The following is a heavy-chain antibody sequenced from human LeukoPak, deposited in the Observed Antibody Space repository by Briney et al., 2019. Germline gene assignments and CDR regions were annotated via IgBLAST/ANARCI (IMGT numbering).Heavy chain of an antibody. V-gene: IGHV3-23*01. D-gene: IGHD1-14*01. CDR2: ISSSGGST. J-gene: IGHJ3*02. CDR1: GFTFSSYG. CDR3: ARGDRFHDAFDI. Sequence: GGSLRLSCAASGFTFSSYGMTWVRQAPGKGLEWVSSISSSGGSTYYADSVKGRFTISRDNSKNTLYLQMNSLRAEDTAVYYCARGDRFHDAFDIWGQGTMVTVSS.